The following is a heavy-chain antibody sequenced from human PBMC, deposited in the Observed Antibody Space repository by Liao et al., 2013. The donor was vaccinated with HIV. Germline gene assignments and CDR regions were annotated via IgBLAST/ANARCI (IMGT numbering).Heavy chain of an antibody. D-gene: IGHD3-10*01. CDR2: IYYGGST. J-gene: IGHJ4*02. Sequence: QVQLQESGPGLVKPSETLSLTCTVSGGSISSSYWTWIRQPPGKGLEWIGYIYYGGSTNYNPSLKSRVTISVDTSKNRFSLKLSSVTAADTAVYYCAREGLTWGGLDSWGQGTLVTVSS. CDR1: GGSISSSY. CDR3: AREGLTWGGLDS. V-gene: IGHV4-59*01.